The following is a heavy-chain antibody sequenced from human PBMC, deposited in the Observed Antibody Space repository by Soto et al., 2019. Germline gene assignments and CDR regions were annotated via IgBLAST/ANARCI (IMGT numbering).Heavy chain of an antibody. CDR1: GGSITSYY. V-gene: IGHV4-59*01. CDR2: VYYRGST. Sequence: QVQLQESGPGLVKPSETLSLTCTVSGGSITSYYWNWIRQSPGKGLEWIGYVYYRGSTNYNPSLKSEVPISVDTSKKPFSLTLSSVTAADTAVYYCARAYSGSWALEYWGQGALVTVAS. J-gene: IGHJ4*02. CDR3: ARAYSGSWALEY. D-gene: IGHD6-13*01.